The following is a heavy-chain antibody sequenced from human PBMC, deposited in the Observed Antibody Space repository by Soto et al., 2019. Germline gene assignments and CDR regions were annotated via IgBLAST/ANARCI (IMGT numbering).Heavy chain of an antibody. CDR1: GGFISSYY. J-gene: IGHJ5*02. CDR3: ARLTGMTTATTDRGFDP. Sequence: QVLLQESGPGVVKPSETLSLTCSVSGGFISSYYWTWIRQTPGKGLEWIASMHYSGDTHYNPSLKSRVPISVDTSNNQFSLKMSYVTAADTAVYYCARLTGMTTATTDRGFDPWGQGTLVTVSS. V-gene: IGHV4-39*01. D-gene: IGHD4-17*01. CDR2: MHYSGDT.